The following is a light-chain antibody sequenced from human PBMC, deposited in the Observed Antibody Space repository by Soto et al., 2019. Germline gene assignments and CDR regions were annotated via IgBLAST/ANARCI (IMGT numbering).Light chain of an antibody. V-gene: IGLV1-40*01. CDR3: QSYDSSLSGYV. J-gene: IGLJ7*01. CDR1: SSNIGAGYE. Sequence: QSVLTQPPSVSEAPGQRVTISCTGSSSNIGAGYEAHWYQQVPGTAPKLLMYENNNRPSGVPDRFSGSKSGTSASLAITGLHAEDEAEYYCQSYDSSLSGYVFGTGTQLTVL. CDR2: ENN.